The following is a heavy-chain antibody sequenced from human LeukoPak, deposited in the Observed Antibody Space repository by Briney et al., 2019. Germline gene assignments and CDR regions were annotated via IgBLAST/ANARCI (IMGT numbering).Heavy chain of an antibody. V-gene: IGHV5-51*01. CDR3: ARYDHCSSTSCYSPPSYYYYGMDV. Sequence: GESLKISCKGSGYSINNYWIGWVRQMPGKGLEWMGIIYPGDSDTRYSPSFQGQVTISADKSISTAYLQWSSLKASDTAMYYCARYDHCSSTSCYSPPSYYYYGMDVWGQGTTVTVSS. D-gene: IGHD2-2*01. J-gene: IGHJ6*02. CDR1: GYSINNYW. CDR2: IYPGDSDT.